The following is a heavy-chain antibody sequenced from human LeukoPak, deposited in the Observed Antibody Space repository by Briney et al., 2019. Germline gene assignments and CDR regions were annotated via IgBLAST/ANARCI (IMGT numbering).Heavy chain of an antibody. CDR3: AKDSYPSNYDILTGYYEDNWFDP. CDR1: GFTFSSYA. D-gene: IGHD3-9*01. V-gene: IGHV3-23*01. J-gene: IGHJ5*02. CDR2: ISGSGGST. Sequence: GGSLRLSCAASGFTFSSYAMSWVRQAPGKGLEWVSAISGSGGSTYYADSVKGRFTISRDNSKNTLYLQMNSLRAEDTAVYYCAKDSYPSNYDILTGYYEDNWFDPRGQGTLVTVSS.